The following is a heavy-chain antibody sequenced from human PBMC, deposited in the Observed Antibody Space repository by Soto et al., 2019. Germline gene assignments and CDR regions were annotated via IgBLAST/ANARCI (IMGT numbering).Heavy chain of an antibody. Sequence: GASVKVSCKASGGTFSSYAISWVRQAPGQGLEWMGGIIPIFGTANYAQKFQGRVTITADESTSTAYMELSSLRSEDTAVYYCARKLIVATIDYYYYSGMDVWGQGTTVTVSS. J-gene: IGHJ6*02. CDR2: IIPIFGTA. V-gene: IGHV1-69*13. CDR3: ARKLIVATIDYYYYSGMDV. D-gene: IGHD5-12*01. CDR1: GGTFSSYA.